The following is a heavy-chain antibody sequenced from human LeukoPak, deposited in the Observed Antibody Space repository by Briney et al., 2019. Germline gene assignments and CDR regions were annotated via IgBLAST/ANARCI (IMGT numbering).Heavy chain of an antibody. CDR2: SRNKANSYTA. V-gene: IGHV3-72*01. CDR1: GFTSSDHY. J-gene: IGHJ4*02. Sequence: PGGSLRLSCAASGFTSSDHYMDWVRQAPGKGLEWVGRSRNKANSYTASYAASVTGRFTISRDDSRNSLYLQMNSLKTEDTAVYYCARVYTAFDYWGQGTLVTVSS. D-gene: IGHD3-16*01. CDR3: ARVYTAFDY.